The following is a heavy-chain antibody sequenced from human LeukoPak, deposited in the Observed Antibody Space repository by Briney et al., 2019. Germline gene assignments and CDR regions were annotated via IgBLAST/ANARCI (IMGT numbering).Heavy chain of an antibody. J-gene: IGHJ3*02. CDR1: GFTFSSYV. Sequence: GGSLRLSCAASGFTFSSYVMSWVRQAPGKGLEWVSAMSNSGGSTNSADSVKGRFTISRDNSKNTLYLQMNSLGAEDTAVYYCAKAVGAFDIWGQGTMVTVSS. V-gene: IGHV3-23*01. CDR3: AKAVGAFDI. CDR2: MSNSGGST.